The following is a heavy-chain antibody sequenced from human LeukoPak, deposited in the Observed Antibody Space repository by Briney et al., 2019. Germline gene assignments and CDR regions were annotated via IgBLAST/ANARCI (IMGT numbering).Heavy chain of an antibody. J-gene: IGHJ3*02. CDR3: ASPGSGRHAFDI. CDR2: INHSGST. Sequence: PSETLSLTCAAYGGSFSGYYWSWIRQPPGKGLEWIGEINHSGSTNYNASLKSRVTISVDTSKNQFSLKLSSVTAADTAVYYCASPGSGRHAFDIWGQGTMVTVPS. V-gene: IGHV4-34*01. D-gene: IGHD3-10*01. CDR1: GGSFSGYY.